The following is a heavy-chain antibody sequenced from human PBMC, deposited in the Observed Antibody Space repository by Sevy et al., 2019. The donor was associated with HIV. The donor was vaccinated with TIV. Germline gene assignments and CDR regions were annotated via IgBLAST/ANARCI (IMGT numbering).Heavy chain of an antibody. CDR3: AGRCQGLWFGEFTTSYYYGMDV. Sequence: SETLSLTCAVSGGSISSSNWWSWVRQPPGKGLEWIGEIYHSGSTNYNPSLKSRVTISVDKSKNQFSLKLSSVTAADTAVYYCAGRCQGLWFGEFTTSYYYGMDVWGQGTTVTVSS. D-gene: IGHD3-10*01. V-gene: IGHV4-4*02. CDR1: GGSISSSNW. CDR2: IYHSGST. J-gene: IGHJ6*02.